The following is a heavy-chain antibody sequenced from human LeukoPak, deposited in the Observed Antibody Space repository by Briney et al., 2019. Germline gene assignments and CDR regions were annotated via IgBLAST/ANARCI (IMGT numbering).Heavy chain of an antibody. CDR3: ARDDLND. Sequence: GGSLRLSCAASGFTFSSHWMSWVCQAPGKGLEWVANIKQDGSEKYYVDSVKGRFTISRDNAKNSLYLQMNSLRAEDTAVYYCARDDLNDWGQGTLVTVSS. D-gene: IGHD2-21*02. J-gene: IGHJ4*02. CDR1: GFTFSSHW. CDR2: IKQDGSEK. V-gene: IGHV3-7*01.